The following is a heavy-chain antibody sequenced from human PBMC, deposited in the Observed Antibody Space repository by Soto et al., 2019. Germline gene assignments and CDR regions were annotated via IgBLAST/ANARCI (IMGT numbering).Heavy chain of an antibody. CDR3: ARVSKTWEDDY. D-gene: IGHD1-26*01. J-gene: IGHJ4*01. V-gene: IGHV3-48*02. Sequence: EVQLVESGGGLVQPGGSLRLSCSVSGFTFSDYGVNWVGQAPGKGLEWISYISSGSDTIYYAESVQGRFTISRDDAKNSLFLQMNNLRNEDTAVYYCARVSKTWEDDYWGHGTLVTVSS. CDR1: GFTFSDYG. CDR2: ISSGSDTI.